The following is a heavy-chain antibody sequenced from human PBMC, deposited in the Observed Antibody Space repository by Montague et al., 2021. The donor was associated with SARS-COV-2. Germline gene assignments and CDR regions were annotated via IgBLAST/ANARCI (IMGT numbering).Heavy chain of an antibody. V-gene: IGHV6-1*01. CDR1: GDSVSSNIAT. CDR3: ARIPVGSKYYFDF. CDR2: TYCRSKWYN. D-gene: IGHD2-2*01. J-gene: IGHJ4*02. Sequence: CAISGDSVSSNIATWNWIRQSPSRGLEWLGRTYCRSKWYNDCAESVKSRITIDPDTSKHQFSLHLNSVTPEDTAVYYCARIPVGSKYYFDFWGQGTLVTVSS.